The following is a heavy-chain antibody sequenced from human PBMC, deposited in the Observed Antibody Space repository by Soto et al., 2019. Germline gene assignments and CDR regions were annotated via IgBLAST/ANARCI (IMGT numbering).Heavy chain of an antibody. CDR1: GYTFTSYY. D-gene: IGHD1-26*01. V-gene: IGHV1-46*03. CDR3: ARGGSGSPAASLRVYGMDV. Sequence: QVQLVQSGAEVKKPGASVKVSCKASGYTFTSYYMYWVRQAPGQGLEWMGIINPSGGSTSYAQKFQGRVTMTRDTSTSTVYMELSSLRSEDTAVYYCARGGSGSPAASLRVYGMDVWGQGTTVTVSS. CDR2: INPSGGST. J-gene: IGHJ6*02.